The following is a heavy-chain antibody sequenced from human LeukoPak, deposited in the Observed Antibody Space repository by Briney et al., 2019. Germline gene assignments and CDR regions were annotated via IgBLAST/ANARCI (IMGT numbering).Heavy chain of an antibody. V-gene: IGHV3-74*01. J-gene: IGHJ4*02. CDR2: INSDGSST. CDR1: GFTFSSYW. D-gene: IGHD6-19*01. Sequence: GGSLRLSCAASGFTFSSYWMHWVRQAPGKGLVWVSRINSDGSSTSYADSVKGRFTISRDNAKNTLCLQMNSLRAEDTAVYYCARVLKQWLVGIDYFDYWGQGTLVTVSS. CDR3: ARVLKQWLVGIDYFDY.